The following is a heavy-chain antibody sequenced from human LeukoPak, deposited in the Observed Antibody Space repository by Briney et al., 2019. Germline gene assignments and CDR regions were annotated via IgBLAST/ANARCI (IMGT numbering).Heavy chain of an antibody. Sequence: GESLRLSCAASGFPFSTYSMNWVRQAPEKGLEWVSSITSSSDSKYYADSIKGRLTISRDNARNSLHLQVNSLRAEDTAVYYCAREIMGGTFDYWGQGALVTVSS. CDR3: AREIMGGTFDY. CDR1: GFPFSTYS. J-gene: IGHJ4*02. D-gene: IGHD1-26*01. CDR2: ITSSSDSK. V-gene: IGHV3-21*01.